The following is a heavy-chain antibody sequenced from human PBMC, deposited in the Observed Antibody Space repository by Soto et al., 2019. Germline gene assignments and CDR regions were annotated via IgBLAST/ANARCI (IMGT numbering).Heavy chain of an antibody. CDR1: GFTFSSYW. CDR2: INSDGSST. CDR3: ARDSLGYSYGLDY. D-gene: IGHD5-18*01. J-gene: IGHJ4*02. Sequence: EVQLLESGGGLVQPGGSLRLSCAASGFTFSSYWMHWVRQAPGKGLVWVSRINSDGSSTSYADSVKGRFTISRDNAKNTLYLKMNSLRAEDTAVYYCARDSLGYSYGLDYWGQGTLVTVSS. V-gene: IGHV3-74*01.